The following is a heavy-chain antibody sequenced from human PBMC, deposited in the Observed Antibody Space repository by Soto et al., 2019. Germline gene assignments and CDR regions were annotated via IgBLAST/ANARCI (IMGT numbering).Heavy chain of an antibody. D-gene: IGHD5-18*01. V-gene: IGHV4-30-4*01. CDR1: GGSISSGDYY. CDR3: ARALRGYGNLINFDY. J-gene: IGHJ4*02. CDR2: IYYSGST. Sequence: SETLSLTCTVSGGSISSGDYYWSWIRQPPGKGLEWIGYIYYSGSTYYNPSLKSRVTISVDTSKNQFSLKLSSVTAADTAVYYCARALRGYGNLINFDYWGQGTLVTVSS.